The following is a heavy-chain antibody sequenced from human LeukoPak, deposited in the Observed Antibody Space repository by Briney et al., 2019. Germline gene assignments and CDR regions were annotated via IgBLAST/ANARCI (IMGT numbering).Heavy chain of an antibody. Sequence: SVKVSCKASGGTFSSYAISWVRQAPGQGLEWMGGIIPIFGTANYAQKFQGRVTITADESTSTAYMELSSLRSEDTAVYYCARAPRITIFGVVPNWFDPWGQGTLVTVSS. J-gene: IGHJ5*02. CDR1: GGTFSSYA. CDR3: ARAPRITIFGVVPNWFDP. CDR2: IIPIFGTA. D-gene: IGHD3-3*01. V-gene: IGHV1-69*13.